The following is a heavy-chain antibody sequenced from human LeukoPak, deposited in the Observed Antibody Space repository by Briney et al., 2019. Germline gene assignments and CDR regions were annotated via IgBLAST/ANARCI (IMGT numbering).Heavy chain of an antibody. CDR1: GGSISSYY. CDR3: ARCQRATGGANWLDP. CDR2: IYTSGTI. J-gene: IGHJ5*02. D-gene: IGHD3-10*01. V-gene: IGHV4-4*07. Sequence: RASETLSLTCTVSGGSISSYYWTWVRQPAGKGLEWIGRIYTSGTINYSPSLKSRAIISVDKSKNQFSVQLTSVTAADTAVYYCARCQRATGGANWLDPWGQGILVTVSS.